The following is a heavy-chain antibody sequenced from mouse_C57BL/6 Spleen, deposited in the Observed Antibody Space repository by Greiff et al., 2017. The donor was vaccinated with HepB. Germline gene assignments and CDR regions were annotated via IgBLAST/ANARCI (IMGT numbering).Heavy chain of an antibody. Sequence: EVKLMESGGGLVKPGGSLKLSCAASGFTFSSYAMSWVRQTPEKRLEWVATISDGGSYTYYPDNVKGRFTISRDNAKNNLYLQMSHLKSEDTAMYYCALLLRSLTEYFDVWGTGTTVTVSS. D-gene: IGHD1-1*01. CDR2: ISDGGSYT. J-gene: IGHJ1*03. V-gene: IGHV5-4*03. CDR1: GFTFSSYA. CDR3: ALLLRSLTEYFDV.